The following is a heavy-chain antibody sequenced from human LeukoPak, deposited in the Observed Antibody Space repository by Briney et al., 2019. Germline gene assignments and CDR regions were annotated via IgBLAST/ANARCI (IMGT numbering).Heavy chain of an antibody. CDR3: VTSAAQIQQWQPRRYYYYALDV. J-gene: IGHJ6*02. CDR2: FDHEEDET. V-gene: IGHV1-24*01. Sequence: ASVKVSCKVSGYILAELSIHWVRQAPGKGLEWRGGFDHEEDETVYAQTLQGRFTMTEDTSTDTAYMEMSSLRSEDTAVYYCVTSAAQIQQWQPRRYYYYALDVGGQGTTVTVPS. CDR1: GYILAELS. D-gene: IGHD5-18*01.